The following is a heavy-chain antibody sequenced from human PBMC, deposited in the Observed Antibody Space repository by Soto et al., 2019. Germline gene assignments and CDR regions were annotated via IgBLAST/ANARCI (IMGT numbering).Heavy chain of an antibody. CDR3: AKSGSQGWLQLFGY. J-gene: IGHJ4*02. CDR2: ISYDGSNK. D-gene: IGHD5-12*01. V-gene: IGHV3-30*18. Sequence: QVQLVESGGGVVQPGRSLRLSCAASGFTFSSYGMHWVRQAPGKGLEWVAVISYDGSNKYYADSVKGRFTISRDNSKNTLYLQMNSLRAEDTAVYYCAKSGSQGWLQLFGYWGQGTLVTVSS. CDR1: GFTFSSYG.